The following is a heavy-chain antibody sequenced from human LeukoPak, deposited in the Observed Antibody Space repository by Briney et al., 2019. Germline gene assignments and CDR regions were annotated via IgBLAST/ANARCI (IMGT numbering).Heavy chain of an antibody. CDR2: ISYDGSNK. Sequence: GGSLRLSCAASGFTFSSYGMHWVRQAPGKGVEGVAVISYDGSNKYYADSVKGRFTISRDNSKSTLYLQMNSLRAEDTAVYYCAKVSTGIAVEALDYWGQGTLVTVSS. J-gene: IGHJ4*02. D-gene: IGHD6-19*01. V-gene: IGHV3-30*18. CDR3: AKVSTGIAVEALDY. CDR1: GFTFSSYG.